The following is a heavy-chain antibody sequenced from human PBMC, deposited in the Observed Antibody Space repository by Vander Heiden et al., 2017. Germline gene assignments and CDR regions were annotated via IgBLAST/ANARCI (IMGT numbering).Heavy chain of an antibody. V-gene: IGHV3-30*18. CDR1: GFTVSSHG. CDR3: AKERPYYYDSGSYYWFFDV. D-gene: IGHD3-22*01. J-gene: IGHJ2*01. Sequence: QVQLVASGGGVVQPGRSLRSSWTAPGFTVSSHGMHWVRQARGKGLKWVALISYDGRNKYYADPVKGRFTISRDDSRNTLYLQMNSLRAEDTAVYYCAKERPYYYDSGSYYWFFDVWGRGILATVSS. CDR2: ISYDGRNK.